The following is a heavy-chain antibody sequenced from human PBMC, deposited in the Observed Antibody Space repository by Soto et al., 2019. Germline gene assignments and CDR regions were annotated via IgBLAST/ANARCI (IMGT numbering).Heavy chain of an antibody. V-gene: IGHV4-31*03. CDR1: GGSISSGGYY. D-gene: IGHD3-10*01. CDR2: IYYSGST. CDR3: ARGEAGAIKYYYYGMDV. J-gene: IGHJ6*02. Sequence: SETLSLTCTVSGGSISSGGYYWSWIRQHPGKGLEWIGYIYYSGSTYYNPSLKSRVTISVDTSKNQFSLKLSSVTAADTAVYYCARGEAGAIKYYYYGMDVWGQGTTVTVSS.